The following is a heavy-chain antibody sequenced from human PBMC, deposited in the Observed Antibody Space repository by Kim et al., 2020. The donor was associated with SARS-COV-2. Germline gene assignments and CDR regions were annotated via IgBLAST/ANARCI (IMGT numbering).Heavy chain of an antibody. J-gene: IGHJ4*02. CDR1: GFTFSSYA. CDR3: ARGMNYAQND. CDR2: ISYDGSNK. Sequence: GGSLRLSCAASGFTFSSYAMHWVRQAPGKGLEWVAVISYDGSNKYYADSVKGRFTISRDNSKNTLYLQMNSLRAEDTAVYYCARGMNYAQNDWGQGTLVTVSS. D-gene: IGHD2-2*01. V-gene: IGHV3-30-3*01.